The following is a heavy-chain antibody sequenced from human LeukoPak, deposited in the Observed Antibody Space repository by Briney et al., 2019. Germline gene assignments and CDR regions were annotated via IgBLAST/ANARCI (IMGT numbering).Heavy chain of an antibody. CDR3: AREGIGWSLDY. Sequence: GGSLRLSCAASGFTLSSYSMNWVRQAPGKGLEWVSSISSSRSYIYYADSVKGRFTISRDNAENSLYLQMNSLRAEDTAVYYCAREGIGWSLDYWGQGTLVTVSS. J-gene: IGHJ4*02. D-gene: IGHD6-19*01. V-gene: IGHV3-21*01. CDR1: GFTLSSYS. CDR2: ISSSRSYI.